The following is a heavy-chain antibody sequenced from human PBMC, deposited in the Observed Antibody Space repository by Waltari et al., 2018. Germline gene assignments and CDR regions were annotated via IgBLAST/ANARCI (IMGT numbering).Heavy chain of an antibody. Sequence: QVQLQESGPGLVKPSQTLSLTCTVSGGSISSGSYYWSWIRPPAGKGLEWIGRIYTSGSTNYNPSLKSRVTISVDTSKNQFSLKLSSVTAADTAVYYCARGSRGGYYDFWSGYLNWFDPWGQGTLVTVSS. CDR3: ARGSRGGYYDFWSGYLNWFDP. CDR2: IYTSGST. J-gene: IGHJ5*02. CDR1: GGSISSGSYY. D-gene: IGHD3-3*01. V-gene: IGHV4-61*02.